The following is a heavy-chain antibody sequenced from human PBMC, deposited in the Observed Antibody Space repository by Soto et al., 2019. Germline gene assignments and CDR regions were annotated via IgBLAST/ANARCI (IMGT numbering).Heavy chain of an antibody. V-gene: IGHV1-18*01. CDR1: GYTFTSYG. CDR3: ARDQGYSGLGDYYYGMDV. CDR2: ISAYNGNT. J-gene: IGHJ6*02. D-gene: IGHD1-1*01. Sequence: AAVKVSCKASGYTFTSYGISWVRQAPGQGXEWMGWISAYNGNTNYAQKLQGRATMTTDTSTSTAYMELRSLRSDDTAVYYCARDQGYSGLGDYYYGMDVWGQGTTVTVFS.